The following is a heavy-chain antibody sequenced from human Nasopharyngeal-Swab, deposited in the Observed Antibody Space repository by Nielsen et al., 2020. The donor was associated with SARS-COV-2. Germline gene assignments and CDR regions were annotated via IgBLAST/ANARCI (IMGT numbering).Heavy chain of an antibody. V-gene: IGHV3-23*01. CDR2: IRGGGAGT. CDR1: GLTFGYYA. J-gene: IGHJ4*02. D-gene: IGHD6-13*01. Sequence: GGSLRLSCAASGLTFGYYAMSWVRQAPGKGLEWVSSIRGGGAGTFYADSVQGRFTISRDNSRNTVHLQMNSLRDEDTAIYYCARDWGPGYSNTWHYLDYWGQGTLVTVSS. CDR3: ARDWGPGYSNTWHYLDY.